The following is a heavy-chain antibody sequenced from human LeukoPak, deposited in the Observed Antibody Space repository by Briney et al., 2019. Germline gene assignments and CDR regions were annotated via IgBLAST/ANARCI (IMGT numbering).Heavy chain of an antibody. CDR3: ARGAACTNGVCYHIRGLFDY. J-gene: IGHJ4*02. CDR1: GYTFTSYD. V-gene: IGHV1-8*03. Sequence: ASVKVSCKASGYTFTSYDINWVRQATGQGLEWMGWMNPNSGNTGYAQKFQGRVTITRNTSISTAYMELSSLRSEDTAVYYCARGAACTNGVCYHIRGLFDYWGQGTPVTVSS. D-gene: IGHD2-8*01. CDR2: MNPNSGNT.